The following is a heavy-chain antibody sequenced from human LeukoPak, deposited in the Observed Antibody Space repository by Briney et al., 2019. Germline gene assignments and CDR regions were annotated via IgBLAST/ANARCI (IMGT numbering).Heavy chain of an antibody. CDR3: SRLGSGWSFDY. V-gene: IGHV3-33*01. D-gene: IGHD6-19*01. CDR2: IWYDGSEK. CDR1: GFTFSSYG. Sequence: GGSLRLSCAASGFTFSSYGIDWVRQAPGKGLEWVAVIWYDGSEKYYADSVKGRFTISRDQSKNTAYLQMNSMRAEDTAVYYCSRLGSGWSFDYWSQGALVTVSS. J-gene: IGHJ4*02.